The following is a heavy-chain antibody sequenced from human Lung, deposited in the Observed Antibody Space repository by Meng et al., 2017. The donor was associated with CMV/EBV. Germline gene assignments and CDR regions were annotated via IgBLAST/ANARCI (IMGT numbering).Heavy chain of an antibody. J-gene: IGHJ4*02. CDR2: ISCYNGDT. V-gene: IGHV1-18*01. CDR3: ARDPSNTSGRYAYFDY. Sequence: QGQLVESGAEVKKPGASVRVSCKASGYTFTNHGISWIRQAPGQGLEWMGWISCYNGDTNYAQKLQGRVTMTTDTSTNTAYMDLRGLRSDDTAVYYCARDPSNTSGRYAYFDYWGQGTLVTVSS. D-gene: IGHD6-19*01. CDR1: GYTFTNHG.